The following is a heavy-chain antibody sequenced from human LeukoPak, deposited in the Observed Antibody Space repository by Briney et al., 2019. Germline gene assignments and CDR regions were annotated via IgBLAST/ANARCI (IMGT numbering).Heavy chain of an antibody. Sequence: PGRSLRLSCAASGFTFSSYAMHWVRQAPGKGLEWVAVISYDGSNKYYADSVKSRFTISRDNSKNTLYLQMNSLRAEDTAVYYCGAVAGNVDYWGQGTLVTVSS. CDR2: ISYDGSNK. J-gene: IGHJ4*02. CDR3: GAVAGNVDY. CDR1: GFTFSSYA. V-gene: IGHV3-30*04. D-gene: IGHD6-19*01.